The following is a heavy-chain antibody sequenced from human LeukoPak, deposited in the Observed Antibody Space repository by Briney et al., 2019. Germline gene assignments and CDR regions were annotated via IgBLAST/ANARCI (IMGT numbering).Heavy chain of an antibody. CDR1: GFSFSDYA. CDR3: VKGLWAMAGMPIEYFRN. J-gene: IGHJ1*01. D-gene: IGHD6-19*01. Sequence: QTGGSLRLSCAASGFSFSDYAMSWVRQAPGKGLVWVSAISGTGDKTYYADSVKGRFTISRDESKSTLYLQMSSLRAEDTAMYYCVKGLWAMAGMPIEYFRNWGQGTLVTVSS. V-gene: IGHV3-23*01. CDR2: ISGTGDKT.